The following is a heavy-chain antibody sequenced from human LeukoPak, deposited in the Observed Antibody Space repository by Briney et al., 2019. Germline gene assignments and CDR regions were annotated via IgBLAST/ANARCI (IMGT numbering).Heavy chain of an antibody. CDR1: GYTFISYD. CDR2: IIPISGTT. V-gene: IGHV1-69*13. J-gene: IGHJ5*02. D-gene: IGHD1-26*01. Sequence: ASVKVSCKASGYTFISYDITWVRQVPGQGLEWMGKIIPISGTTNYAQKFQGRVTFTADESTSTAYMELSSLRSEDTALYYCARKLRLGGNWFDPWGQGTLVTVSS. CDR3: ARKLRLGGNWFDP.